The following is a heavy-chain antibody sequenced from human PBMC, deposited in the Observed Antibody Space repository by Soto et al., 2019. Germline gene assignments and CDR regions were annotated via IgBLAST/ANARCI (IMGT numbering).Heavy chain of an antibody. CDR3: ARGYSSGWYPPNYYYMDV. CDR1: GDSVSSNSAA. J-gene: IGHJ6*03. D-gene: IGHD6-19*01. Sequence: SQTLSLTCAISGDSVSSNSAAWNWIRQSPSRGLEWLGRTYYRSKWYNDYAVSVKSRITINPDTSKNQFSLQLNSVTPEDTAVYYCARGYSSGWYPPNYYYMDVWGKGTTVTVSS. V-gene: IGHV6-1*01. CDR2: TYYRSKWYN.